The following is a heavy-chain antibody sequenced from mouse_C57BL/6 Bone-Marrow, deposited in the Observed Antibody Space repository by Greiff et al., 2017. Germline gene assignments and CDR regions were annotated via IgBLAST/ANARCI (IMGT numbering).Heavy chain of an antibody. J-gene: IGHJ4*01. CDR1: GYTFTSYG. V-gene: IGHV1-81*01. CDR2: IYPRSGNT. Sequence: VQLQQSGAELVRPGASVKLSCKASGYTFTSYGISWVKQRPGQGLEWIGVIYPRSGNTYYNEKFTGKATLTADKSSSTAYMELRSLTSEDSAVYFGARRGYYAMDYWGQGNAVTVTA. CDR3: ARRGYYAMDY.